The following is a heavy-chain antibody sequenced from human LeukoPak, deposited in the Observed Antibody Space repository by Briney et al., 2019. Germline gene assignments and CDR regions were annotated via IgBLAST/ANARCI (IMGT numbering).Heavy chain of an antibody. CDR1: GFTFSDYY. Sequence: GGSLRLSCAASGFTFSDYYMSWIRQAPGKGLEWVSYISSSGSTIYYADSVKGRFTISRDNAKNSLYLQMNSLRAEDTAVYYCAGPLYYYDSSGYSASWGQETLVPVSS. V-gene: IGHV3-11*01. CDR2: ISSSGSTI. CDR3: AGPLYYYDSSGYSAS. D-gene: IGHD3-22*01. J-gene: IGHJ5*02.